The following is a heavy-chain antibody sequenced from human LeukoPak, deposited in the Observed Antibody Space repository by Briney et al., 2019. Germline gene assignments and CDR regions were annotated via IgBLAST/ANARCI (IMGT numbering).Heavy chain of an antibody. D-gene: IGHD6-13*01. V-gene: IGHV1-69*05. Sequence: GASVKVSCKASGGTFNSYAISWVRQAPGQGLEWMGGIIPIFGTANYAQKFQGRVTITTDEPTSTAYMELSSLRSEDTAVYYCARGGQQLVHEDNWFDPWGQGTLVTVSS. CDR3: ARGGQQLVHEDNWFDP. J-gene: IGHJ5*02. CDR2: IIPIFGTA. CDR1: GGTFNSYA.